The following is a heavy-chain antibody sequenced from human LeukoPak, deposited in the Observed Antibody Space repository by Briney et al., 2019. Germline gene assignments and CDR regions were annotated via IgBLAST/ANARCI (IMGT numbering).Heavy chain of an antibody. CDR1: GYTFTSYY. CDR2: INPSGGST. J-gene: IGHJ4*02. V-gene: IGHV1-46*01. CDR3: ARARYGSGSYYLPGTPEFDY. Sequence: ASVKVSCKASGYTFTSYYMHWVRQAPGQGLEWMGIINPSGGSTSYAQKFQGRVTMTRVTSTSTVYMELSSLRSEDTAVYYCARARYGSGSYYLPGTPEFDYWGQGTLVTVSS. D-gene: IGHD3-10*01.